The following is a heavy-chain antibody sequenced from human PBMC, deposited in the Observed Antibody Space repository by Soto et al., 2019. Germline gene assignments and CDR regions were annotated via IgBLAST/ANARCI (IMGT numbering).Heavy chain of an antibody. J-gene: IGHJ4*02. CDR1: GFSLTTSGVG. CDR2: IYWDADK. D-gene: IGHD3-3*01. CDR3: AHRVLRAVFGLVTTTAIYFDF. Sequence: QIILNESGPTVVKPTETLTLTCTFSGFSLTTSGVGVGWVRQSPGKAPEWLAFIYWDADKRYSTSLKSRLTITKDTSKNQVVLTMANVDPADTATYYCAHRVLRAVFGLVTTTAIYFDFWGQGTPVVVSS. V-gene: IGHV2-5*02.